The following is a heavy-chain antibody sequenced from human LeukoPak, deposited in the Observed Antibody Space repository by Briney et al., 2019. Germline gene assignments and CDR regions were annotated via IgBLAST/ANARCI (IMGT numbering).Heavy chain of an antibody. J-gene: IGHJ4*02. CDR3: ARVLGSGSYFC. CDR2: IKQDGSEK. V-gene: IGHV3-7*01. Sequence: GGSLRLSCAASGFIFSSYWMSWVRQAPGKGLEWVAKIKQDGSEKYYVDSVKGRFTISRDNAKNSLYLQMNSLRVEDTAVYYCARVLGSGSYFCWGQGTLVTVSS. CDR1: GFIFSSYW. D-gene: IGHD1-26*01.